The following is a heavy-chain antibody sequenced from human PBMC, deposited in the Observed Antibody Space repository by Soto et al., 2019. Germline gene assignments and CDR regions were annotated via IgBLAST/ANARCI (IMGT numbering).Heavy chain of an antibody. CDR3: ARDSGILTGYYRA. CDR2: IYYSGST. Sequence: PSETLSLTCTVSGGSISSGDYYWSWIRQPPGEGLEWIGYIYYSGSTYYNPSLNSRLTISVDTSKNQFSLKLSSVTAADTAVYYCARDSGILTGYYRAWGQGTLVTVS. V-gene: IGHV4-30-4*02. CDR1: GGSISSGDYY. J-gene: IGHJ5*02. D-gene: IGHD3-9*01.